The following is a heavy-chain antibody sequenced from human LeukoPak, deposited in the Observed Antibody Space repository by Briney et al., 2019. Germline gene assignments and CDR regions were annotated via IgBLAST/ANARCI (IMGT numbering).Heavy chain of an antibody. Sequence: SQTLSLTCAVSGGSISSGSYYWSWIRQPAGKGLEGIGRIYTSGSTNYNPSLKSRVTISVDTSTNQFSLKLSSVTAADTAVYYCARVPIAVAARGYWGQGTLDTVSS. D-gene: IGHD6-19*01. J-gene: IGHJ4*02. CDR3: ARVPIAVAARGY. CDR2: IYTSGST. V-gene: IGHV4-61*02. CDR1: GGSISSGSYY.